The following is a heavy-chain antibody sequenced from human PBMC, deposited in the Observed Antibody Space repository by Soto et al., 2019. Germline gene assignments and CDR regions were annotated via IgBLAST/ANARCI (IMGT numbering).Heavy chain of an antibody. CDR2: IYYSGST. Sequence: SETLSLTCTVSGGSISSYYWSWVRQPPGKGLEWIGYIYYSGSTNYNPSLKSRVTISVDTSKNQFSLKLSSVTAADTAVYYCARGSRRWFDPWGQGPLVTVSS. J-gene: IGHJ5*02. CDR1: GGSISSYY. V-gene: IGHV4-59*01. CDR3: ARGSRRWFDP.